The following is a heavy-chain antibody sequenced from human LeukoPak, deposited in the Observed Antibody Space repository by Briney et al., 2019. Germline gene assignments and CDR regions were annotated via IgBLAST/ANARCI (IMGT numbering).Heavy chain of an antibody. J-gene: IGHJ5*02. CDR1: VFRFSSFG. CDR2: ISNYFGVT. Sequence: ASVNVSCKASVFRFSSFGISWVRQAPGQGFEWMGWISNYFGVTHYAEKFEGRVTMTIDKATTTAYMELRSLRYDDTAIYYCARDSDYSGNGNGDWFDPWGQGTVVIVSS. V-gene: IGHV1-18*04. CDR3: ARDSDYSGNGNGDWFDP. D-gene: IGHD4-11*01.